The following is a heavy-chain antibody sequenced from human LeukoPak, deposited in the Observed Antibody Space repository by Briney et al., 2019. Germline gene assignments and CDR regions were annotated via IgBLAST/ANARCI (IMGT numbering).Heavy chain of an antibody. CDR2: ITENGGGT. D-gene: IGHD2-2*01. CDR1: GFSFSSYY. Sequence: GGSLRLSCEGSGFSFSSYYMSWVRQAPGKGLEWVSSITENGGGTYYADSVKGRFTISRDNSKNTLYLQMNSLRAEDTAVYYCAKAFSTSWEFDYWGQGTLVTVSS. J-gene: IGHJ4*02. CDR3: AKAFSTSWEFDY. V-gene: IGHV3-23*01.